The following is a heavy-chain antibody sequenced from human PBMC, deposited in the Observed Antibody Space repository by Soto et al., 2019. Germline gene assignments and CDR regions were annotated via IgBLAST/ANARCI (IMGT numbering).Heavy chain of an antibody. CDR2: ISSSSSYI. Sequence: EVQLVESGGGLVKPGGSLRLSCAASGFTFSSYSMNWVRQAPGKGLEWVSSISSSSSYIYYADSVKGRFTISRDNAKNSRYLQMNSLRAEDTGVYYCARGQGGSSSSFKSVDDYYYMDVWGKGTTVTVSS. CDR1: GFTFSSYS. CDR3: ARGQGGSSSSFKSVDDYYYMDV. D-gene: IGHD6-6*01. V-gene: IGHV3-21*01. J-gene: IGHJ6*03.